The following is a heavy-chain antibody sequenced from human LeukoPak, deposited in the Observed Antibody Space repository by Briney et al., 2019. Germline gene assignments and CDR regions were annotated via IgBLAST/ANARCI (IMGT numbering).Heavy chain of an antibody. Sequence: GGSLRLSCAASGFIFSTYDMHWVRQAPGKGLEWVAGISYDGRHIYYAESVKGRFTISRDNSKNTLYLQINSLGPEDTAVYYCANGRFADTAEFDYWGQGTLDTVSS. CDR3: ANGRFADTAEFDY. CDR1: GFIFSTYD. V-gene: IGHV3-30*18. D-gene: IGHD2-21*02. CDR2: ISYDGRHI. J-gene: IGHJ4*02.